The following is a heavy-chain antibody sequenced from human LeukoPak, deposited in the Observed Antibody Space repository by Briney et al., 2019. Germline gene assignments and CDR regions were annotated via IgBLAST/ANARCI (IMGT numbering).Heavy chain of an antibody. J-gene: IGHJ4*02. D-gene: IGHD6-19*01. CDR3: ARDEGNTGWYTFDY. V-gene: IGHV6-1*01. CDR2: TYYRSKWYY. Sequence: SQTLSLTCAISGDSVSSKNGAWNWIRQSSSRGLEWLGRTYYRSKWYYDYAESMKGRVTINPDTSKNQFSLQLNSVAPEDTAVYYCARDEGNTGWYTFDYWGQGSLVTVTS. CDR1: GDSVSSKNGA.